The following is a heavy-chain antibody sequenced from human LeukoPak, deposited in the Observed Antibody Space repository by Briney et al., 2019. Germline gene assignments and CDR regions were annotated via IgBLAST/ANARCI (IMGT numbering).Heavy chain of an antibody. Sequence: QAGGSLRLSCAASGFSFSGHWMHWARQLPGEGRVWVSRISPTGSTTSYADSVKGRFTVSRDNAKNTLYLQVNNLRAEDTAVYYCARGPSSNWSGLDFWGQGTLLTVSS. CDR1: GFSFSGHW. CDR2: ISPTGSTT. D-gene: IGHD6-13*01. CDR3: ARGPSSNWSGLDF. V-gene: IGHV3-74*01. J-gene: IGHJ4*02.